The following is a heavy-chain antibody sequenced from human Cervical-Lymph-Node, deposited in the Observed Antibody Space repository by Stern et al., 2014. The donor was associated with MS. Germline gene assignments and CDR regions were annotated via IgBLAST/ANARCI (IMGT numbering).Heavy chain of an antibody. D-gene: IGHD3-9*01. CDR3: ARKSLTATGNDY. V-gene: IGHV3-30*03. CDR1: GFTFRNYA. Sequence: QMQLVQSGGGVVQPGKSLRLSCAGSGFTFRNYAMHWVRQAPGKGLGWVSVISYDGANKYYADSVKGRFIISRDNSKNTVYLQMNSLRTEDTAIYYCARKSLTATGNDYWGQGTLVTVSS. J-gene: IGHJ4*02. CDR2: ISYDGANK.